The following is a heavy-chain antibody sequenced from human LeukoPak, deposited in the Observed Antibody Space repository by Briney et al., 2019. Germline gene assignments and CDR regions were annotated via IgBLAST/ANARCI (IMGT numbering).Heavy chain of an antibody. J-gene: IGHJ3*02. Sequence: PGGSLRLSCAASGFTFSDYYMSWVRQAPGKGLEWVSVIYSGGSTYYADSVKGRFTISRDHSKNTLYLQMNSLRAEDTAVYYCASSRMWLANSAFDIWGQGTMVTVSS. CDR3: ASSRMWLANSAFDI. CDR1: GFTFSDYY. CDR2: IYSGGST. D-gene: IGHD6-19*01. V-gene: IGHV3-66*01.